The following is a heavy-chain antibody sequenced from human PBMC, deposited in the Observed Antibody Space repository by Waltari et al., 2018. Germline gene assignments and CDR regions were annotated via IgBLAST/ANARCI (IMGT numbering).Heavy chain of an antibody. CDR1: GFTVSSYA. CDR3: ARRRREYSDAFDI. V-gene: IGHV3-30-3*01. Sequence: QVQLVESGGGVVQHGRSRRLSCAASGFTVSSYAMHWVRKAPGKGLEWVAVISYDGSNKYYADSVKGRFTISRDNSKNTLYLQMNSLRAEDTAVYYCARRRREYSDAFDIWGQGTMVTVSS. J-gene: IGHJ3*02. CDR2: ISYDGSNK. D-gene: IGHD6-6*01.